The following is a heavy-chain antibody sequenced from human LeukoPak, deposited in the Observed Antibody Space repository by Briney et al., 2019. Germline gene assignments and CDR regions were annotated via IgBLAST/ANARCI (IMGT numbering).Heavy chain of an antibody. Sequence: SVKVSCKASGYTFTGYYMHWVRQAPGQVLEWMGWINPNSGGTNYAQKFQGRVTMTRDTSISTAYMELSRLRSDDTAVYYCAREGYDSSGYYVLAIDYWGQGTLVTVSS. J-gene: IGHJ4*02. CDR3: AREGYDSSGYYVLAIDY. CDR2: INPNSGGT. CDR1: GYTFTGYY. D-gene: IGHD3-22*01. V-gene: IGHV1-2*02.